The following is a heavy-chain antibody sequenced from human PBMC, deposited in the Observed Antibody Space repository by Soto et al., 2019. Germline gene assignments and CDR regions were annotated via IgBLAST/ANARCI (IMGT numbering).Heavy chain of an antibody. V-gene: IGHV4-39*07. CDR2: IYYSGST. D-gene: IGHD5-12*01. J-gene: IGHJ4*02. CDR1: GCPNSRSSYY. Sequence: PSETLSLTRTLPGCPNSRSSYYPGRIRQPPGKGVEWIGGIYYSGSTNNNPSPKSRVTISGDPAKNQLSRKPSPVTAADTAVFYCAGGEEGVATPSGYWGQGTLITVSS. CDR3: AGGEEGVATPSGY.